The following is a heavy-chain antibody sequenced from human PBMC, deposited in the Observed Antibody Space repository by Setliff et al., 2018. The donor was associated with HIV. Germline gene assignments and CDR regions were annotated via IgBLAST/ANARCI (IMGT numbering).Heavy chain of an antibody. CDR3: ARGLPGGTADFFDI. CDR1: GGTFSSYA. D-gene: IGHD1-26*01. CDR2: IIPIFGTA. J-gene: IGHJ4*02. Sequence: ASVKVSCKASGGTFSSYAISWVRQAPGQGLEWMGRIIPIFGTANYAQKFQGRVTITADKSTSTAYMELSSLRSEDTAFYFCARGLPGGTADFFDIWGQGTLVTVSS. V-gene: IGHV1-69*06.